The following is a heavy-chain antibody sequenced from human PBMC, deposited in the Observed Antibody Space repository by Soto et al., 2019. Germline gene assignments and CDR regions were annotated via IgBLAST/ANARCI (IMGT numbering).Heavy chain of an antibody. J-gene: IGHJ5*02. CDR3: AREYSSSWSHPRGWFDP. D-gene: IGHD6-13*01. CDR2: ISAYNGNT. V-gene: IGHV1-18*01. Sequence: QVQLVQSGAEVKKPGASVKVSCKASGYTFTSYGISWVRQAPGQGLEWMGWISAYNGNTNYAQKLQGRVTMTTDTSTSTAYMELRSLRSDDTDVYYCAREYSSSWSHPRGWFDPWGQGTLVTVSS. CDR1: GYTFTSYG.